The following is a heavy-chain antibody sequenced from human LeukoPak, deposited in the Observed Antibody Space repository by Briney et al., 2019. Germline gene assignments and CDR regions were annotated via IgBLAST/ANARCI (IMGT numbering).Heavy chain of an antibody. CDR3: ARGDTTVIRGAFDY. D-gene: IGHD4-17*01. CDR2: ISSSSSYI. J-gene: IGHJ4*02. CDR1: GFTFSSYS. V-gene: IGHV3-21*04. Sequence: GGSLRLSCAASGFTFSSYSMNWVRQAPGKGLEWVSSISSSSSYIYYADSVKGRFTISRGNAKNSLYLQMNSLRAEDTAVYYCARGDTTVIRGAFDYWGQGTLVTVSS.